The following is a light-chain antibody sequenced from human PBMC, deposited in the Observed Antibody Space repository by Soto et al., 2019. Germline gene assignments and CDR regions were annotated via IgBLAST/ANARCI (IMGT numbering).Light chain of an antibody. CDR3: QQYDNLPWT. V-gene: IGKV1-33*01. CDR1: QDISNY. J-gene: IGKJ1*01. CDR2: DAS. Sequence: DIQMTQSPSSLSASVGDRVTITSQASQDISNYLNWYQQKPGKAPKLLIYDASNLETGVPSRFSGSGSGTDFTFTISSLQPEDIATYYCQQYDNLPWTFGQGTKVEI.